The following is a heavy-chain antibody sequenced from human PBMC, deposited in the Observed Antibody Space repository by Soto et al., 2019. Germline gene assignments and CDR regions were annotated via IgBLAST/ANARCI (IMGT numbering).Heavy chain of an antibody. J-gene: IGHJ3*02. CDR3: AREIPTDIVLMENIGDM. V-gene: IGHV4-31*03. CDR2: IYYSGST. D-gene: IGHD2-8*01. CDR1: GGSISSGGYY. Sequence: QVQLQESGPGLVKPSQTLSLTSTVSGGSISSGGYYWSWIRQHPGKGREWIGYIYYSGSTYYNPSLKSRVTISVDTSKNQFSLKLSSVTAADTAVYYCAREIPTDIVLMENIGDMWGQGTMVTVSS.